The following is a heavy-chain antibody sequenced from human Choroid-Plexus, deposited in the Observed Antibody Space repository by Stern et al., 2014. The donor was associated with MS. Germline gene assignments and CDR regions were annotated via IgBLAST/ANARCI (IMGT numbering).Heavy chain of an antibody. V-gene: IGHV3-30*18. CDR1: GFPLGRCA. J-gene: IGHJ5*02. Sequence: AQLLESGGGVVQPGRPPRLSCVASGFPLGRCAMHWVRQAPGKGLEWVAGVSYDGSNKYYADSVKGRFTISRDNSQNTLYMQMSSLRPEDTAVYYCAKDRQYLTYFFDHWGQGSLVTVSS. CDR2: VSYDGSNK. D-gene: IGHD2/OR15-2a*01. CDR3: AKDRQYLTYFFDH.